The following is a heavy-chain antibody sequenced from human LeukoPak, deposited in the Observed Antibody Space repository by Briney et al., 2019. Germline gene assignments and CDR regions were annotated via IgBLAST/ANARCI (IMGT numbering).Heavy chain of an antibody. V-gene: IGHV4-61*02. CDR1: GGSISSGSFY. Sequence: SQTLSLTCTVSGGSISSGSFYWSWIRQPAGKGLEWIGRIYSSGSTNYNPSLKSRVTISVDTSKNQFSLKLSSVTAADTAVYYCARATGVAGTVEDYWGQGTLVTVSS. J-gene: IGHJ4*02. D-gene: IGHD6-19*01. CDR2: IYSSGST. CDR3: ARATGVAGTVEDY.